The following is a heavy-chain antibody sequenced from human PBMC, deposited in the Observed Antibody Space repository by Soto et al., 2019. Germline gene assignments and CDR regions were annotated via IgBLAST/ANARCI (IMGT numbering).Heavy chain of an antibody. CDR2: INPNSGGT. D-gene: IGHD2-15*01. V-gene: IGHV1-2*02. J-gene: IGHJ3*02. Sequence: ASVKVSCKASGYTFTGYYMHCVRQAPGQGLEWMGWINPNSGGTNYAQKFQGRVTMTRDTSISTAYMELSRLRSDDTAVYYCARDLVVVAATSDAFDIWGQGTMVTVSS. CDR3: ARDLVVVAATSDAFDI. CDR1: GYTFTGYY.